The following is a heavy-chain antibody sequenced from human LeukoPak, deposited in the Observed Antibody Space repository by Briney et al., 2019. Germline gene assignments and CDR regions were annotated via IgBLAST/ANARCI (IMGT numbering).Heavy chain of an antibody. D-gene: IGHD6-13*01. V-gene: IGHV3-11*01. Sequence: GGSLRLSCAASGFTFSDSYMSWIRQAPGKGLEWVSYISSSGSTIYYADSVKGRFTISRDNAKNSLYLQMNSLRAEDTAVYYCARLRADSSSYGSDDAFDIWGQGTMVTVSS. CDR2: ISSSGSTI. J-gene: IGHJ3*02. CDR1: GFTFSDSY. CDR3: ARLRADSSSYGSDDAFDI.